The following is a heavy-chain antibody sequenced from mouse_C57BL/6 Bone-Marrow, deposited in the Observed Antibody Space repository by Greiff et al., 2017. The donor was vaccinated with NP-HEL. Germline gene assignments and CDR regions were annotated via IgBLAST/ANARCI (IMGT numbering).Heavy chain of an antibody. Sequence: VQLQQSGAELVRPGTSVKVSCKASGYAFTNYLIEWVKQRPGQGLEWIGVINPGSGGTNYNEKFKGKATLTADKSSSTAYMQLSSLTSEDSAVYSCARRGPYYGVYYAMGCRGKGASVTVST. CDR1: GYAFTNYL. J-gene: IGHJ4*01. V-gene: IGHV1-54*01. CDR2: INPGSGGT. D-gene: IGHD1-2*01. CDR3: ARRGPYYGVYYAMGC.